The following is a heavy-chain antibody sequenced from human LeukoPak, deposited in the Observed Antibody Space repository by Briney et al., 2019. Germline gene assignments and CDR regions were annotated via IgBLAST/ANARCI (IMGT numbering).Heavy chain of an antibody. Sequence: GGSLRLSCAASGFTFSNAWMSGVRQAPGKGLEGVGRIKSKTEGGTTEYAEPVKGRFTISRDDSKNTLYLQMNSLKTEDTAVYYCTTGDYDSVWGSYRYVAYWGQGTLVTVPS. CDR3: TTGDYDSVWGSYRYVAY. CDR2: IKSKTEGGTT. J-gene: IGHJ4*02. D-gene: IGHD3-16*02. V-gene: IGHV3-15*01. CDR1: GFTFSNAW.